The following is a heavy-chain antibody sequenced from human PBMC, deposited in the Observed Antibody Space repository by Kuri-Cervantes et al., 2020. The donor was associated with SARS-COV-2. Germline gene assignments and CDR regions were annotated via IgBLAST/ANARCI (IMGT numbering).Heavy chain of an antibody. CDR1: GFIFSDYY. Sequence: GGSLRLSCTASGFIFSDYYMTWIRQAPGKGLEWVSNIGPSGTTKYYADSVKGRFTISRDNAKNSLYLQMSSLRAEDTAVYYCAKETSSGSFDYWGQGTLVTVSS. V-gene: IGHV3-11*04. J-gene: IGHJ4*02. D-gene: IGHD6-19*01. CDR3: AKETSSGSFDY. CDR2: IGPSGTTK.